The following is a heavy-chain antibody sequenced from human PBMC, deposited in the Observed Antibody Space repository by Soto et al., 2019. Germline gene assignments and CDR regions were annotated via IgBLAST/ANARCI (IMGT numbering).Heavy chain of an antibody. CDR3: ATSYDTGFDP. V-gene: IGHV1-18*04. D-gene: IGHD3-9*01. CDR1: GYTFSKFD. J-gene: IGHJ5*02. CDR2: ISPNSGNT. Sequence: QLQLVQSGAEVKKPGASVKVSCRASGYTFSKFDISWLRQAPGQRPEWMGRISPNSGNTNYAPNFQGRVTMTAETSTNTAYMELRRLRSDDTAVYYCATSYDTGFDPWGQGTLVTVSS.